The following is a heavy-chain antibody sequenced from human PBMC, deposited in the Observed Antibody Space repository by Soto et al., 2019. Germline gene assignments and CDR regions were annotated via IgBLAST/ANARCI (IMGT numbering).Heavy chain of an antibody. D-gene: IGHD3-10*01. CDR1: GFTFRSYA. Sequence: WGSRSLSCAASGFTFRSYAMSWVRQAPGKGLEWVSAISGSGGSTYYADSVKGRFTISRDNSKNTLYLQMNSLRAEDTAVYYCAKDHYGSGSYYGYYGMDVWGNGTTVTVSA. J-gene: IGHJ6*04. V-gene: IGHV3-23*01. CDR2: ISGSGGST. CDR3: AKDHYGSGSYYGYYGMDV.